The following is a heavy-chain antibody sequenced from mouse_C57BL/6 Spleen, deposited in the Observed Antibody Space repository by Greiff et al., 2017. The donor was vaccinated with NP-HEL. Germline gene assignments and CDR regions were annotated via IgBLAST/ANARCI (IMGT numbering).Heavy chain of an antibody. J-gene: IGHJ4*01. CDR2: IYPRSGNT. CDR1: GYTFTSYG. Sequence: QVQLQQSGAELARPGASVKLSCKASGYTFTSYGISWVKQRTGQGLEWIGEIYPRSGNTYYNEKFKGKATLTADKSSSTAYMELRSLTSEDSAVYFCARGQLTGTGGYAMDYWGQGTSVTASS. D-gene: IGHD4-1*01. CDR3: ARGQLTGTGGYAMDY. V-gene: IGHV1-81*01.